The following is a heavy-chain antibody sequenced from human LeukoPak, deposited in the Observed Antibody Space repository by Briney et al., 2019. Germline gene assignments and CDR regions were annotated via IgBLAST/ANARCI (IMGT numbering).Heavy chain of an antibody. D-gene: IGHD6-13*01. CDR2: ISAYNGNT. V-gene: IGHV1-18*01. Sequence: GASVQVSCKASGYTFTSYGISWVRQAPGQEREGMGGISAYNGNTNYAQKLQGRVTMTTDTSTSTAYMELRSMRSDDTAVYYCARDGDGSSWYYYYYGMDVWGQGTTVTVSS. CDR1: GYTFTSYG. CDR3: ARDGDGSSWYYYYYGMDV. J-gene: IGHJ6*02.